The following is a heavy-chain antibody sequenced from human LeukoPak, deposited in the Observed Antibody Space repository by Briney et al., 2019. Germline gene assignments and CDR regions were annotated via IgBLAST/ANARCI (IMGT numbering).Heavy chain of an antibody. CDR1: GLTFSSYP. Sequence: GRSLRLSCAASGLTFSSYPMHWVRQAPGKGLEWVAVISYDGSEKHYADPVKGRFTISRDNSKNTLYLQMSSLRAEDTAMYYCAREGNSGYYPYWGQGILVTASS. CDR2: ISYDGSEK. V-gene: IGHV3-30-3*01. J-gene: IGHJ4*02. CDR3: AREGNSGYYPY. D-gene: IGHD3-22*01.